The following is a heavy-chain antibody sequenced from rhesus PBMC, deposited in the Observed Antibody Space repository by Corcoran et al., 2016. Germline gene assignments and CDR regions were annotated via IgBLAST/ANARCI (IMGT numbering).Heavy chain of an antibody. Sequence: QVQLQESGPGLVKPSETLSLTCAVSGGSIRDYYYWNWIRQPPGKGLEWIGNIYGNSATTSHNPSLKSRVTISKATSKNQFFLRLSSVTAADTAVYYCARDFQYYYSAVVLGSLDVWGRGVLVTVSS. CDR3: ARDFQYYYSAVVLGSLDV. CDR1: GGSIRDYYY. CDR2: IYGNSATT. D-gene: IGHD3-16*01. V-gene: IGHV4S9*01. J-gene: IGHJ5-2*02.